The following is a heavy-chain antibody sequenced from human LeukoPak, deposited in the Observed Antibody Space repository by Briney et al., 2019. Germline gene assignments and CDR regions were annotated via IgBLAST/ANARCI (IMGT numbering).Heavy chain of an antibody. V-gene: IGHV3-30-3*01. Sequence: GGSLRLSCAASGFTFSSYAMHWVRQAPGKGLEWVAVISYDGSNKYYADSVKGRFTISRDNSKNTLYLQMNSLRAEDTAVYYCASYYDSSGYYETDEYFQHWGQGTLVTVSS. CDR1: GFTFSSYA. D-gene: IGHD3-22*01. CDR2: ISYDGSNK. CDR3: ASYYDSSGYYETDEYFQH. J-gene: IGHJ1*01.